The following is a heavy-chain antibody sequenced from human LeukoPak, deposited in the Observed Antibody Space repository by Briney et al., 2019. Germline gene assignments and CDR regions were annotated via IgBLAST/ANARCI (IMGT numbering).Heavy chain of an antibody. V-gene: IGHV3-15*01. J-gene: IGHJ4*02. D-gene: IGHD2-2*01. CDR3: TTHPYCSSSSCYFF. CDR2: IKNKADGGTT. CDR1: GFTFSNAW. Sequence: AGGSLRLSCAASGFTFSNAWMSWVRQAPGKGLEWVGRIKNKADGGTTDYAAPVKGRFTISRDDSRNTLYLQMNSLNTEDTAVYYCTTHPYCSSSSCYFFWGQGNLVTVSS.